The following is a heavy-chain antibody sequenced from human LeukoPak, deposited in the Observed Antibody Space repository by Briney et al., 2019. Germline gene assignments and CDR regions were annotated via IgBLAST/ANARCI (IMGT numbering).Heavy chain of an antibody. CDR3: ARDNTYCSGSRCYDRFDY. CDR1: GFTFIDHS. J-gene: IGHJ4*02. CDR2: ISSGSSII. Sequence: GGSLRLSCAASGFTFIDHSMNWVRQAPGKGLEWVSYISSGSSIIYYADSVKGRFTVSRDNARNSLYLQMNTLTGEDTAVYYCARDNTYCSGSRCYDRFDYWGQGTLVTVSS. D-gene: IGHD2-15*01. V-gene: IGHV3-48*04.